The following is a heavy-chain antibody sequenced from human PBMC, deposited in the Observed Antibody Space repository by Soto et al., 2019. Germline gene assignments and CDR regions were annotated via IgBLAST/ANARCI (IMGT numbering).Heavy chain of an antibody. J-gene: IGHJ4*02. V-gene: IGHV4-31*03. CDR1: GGSISSGGYY. Sequence: SETLSLTCTVSGGSISSGGYYWSRIRQHPGKGLEWIGYIYYNGDTYYNPSLKSRVSISIDTSKNQFSLRLTSVTAADTAVYYCARSHRDNWGSPDYFDYWGQGTLVTVSS. CDR2: IYYNGDT. D-gene: IGHD7-27*01. CDR3: ARSHRDNWGSPDYFDY.